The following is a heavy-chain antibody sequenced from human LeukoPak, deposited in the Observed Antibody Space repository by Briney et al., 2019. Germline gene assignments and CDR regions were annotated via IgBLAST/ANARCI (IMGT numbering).Heavy chain of an antibody. Sequence: GGSLRLSCAASGFAFDDYAMHWVRQAPGKGLEWVSGISWNSGSIGYADSVKGRFTISRDNAKNSLYLQMNSLRAEGTALYYCAKEKNGMDVWGQGTTVTVSS. CDR3: AKEKNGMDV. CDR1: GFAFDDYA. J-gene: IGHJ6*02. V-gene: IGHV3-9*01. CDR2: ISWNSGSI.